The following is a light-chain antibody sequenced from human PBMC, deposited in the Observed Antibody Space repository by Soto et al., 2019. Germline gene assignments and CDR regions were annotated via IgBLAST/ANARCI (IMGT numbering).Light chain of an antibody. CDR1: QSVSSN. Sequence: ESVLTQSPATLSVSPGERATRSCRASQSVSSNLAWYQQKPGQAPRLLIYASSNRATGIPDRFSGSASGTDFTLTINRLEPEDFAVYYCQLYGISPHFGQGTRLEI. J-gene: IGKJ5*01. V-gene: IGKV3-20*01. CDR3: QLYGISPH. CDR2: ASS.